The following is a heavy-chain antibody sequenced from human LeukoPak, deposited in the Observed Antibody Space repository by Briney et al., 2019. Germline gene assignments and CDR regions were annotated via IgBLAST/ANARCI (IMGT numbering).Heavy chain of an antibody. CDR2: ISWNGGST. CDR1: GFTFDDYA. V-gene: IGHV3-43D*03. J-gene: IGHJ3*02. Sequence: PGGSLRLSCEASGFTFDDYAMHWVRQAPGKGLEWVSLISWNGGSTYYADSVKGRFTISRDNSKNSLYLQMNSLRAEDTALYYCAKDMRRITMVRGVIRGDAFDIWGQGTMVTVSS. D-gene: IGHD3-10*01. CDR3: AKDMRRITMVRGVIRGDAFDI.